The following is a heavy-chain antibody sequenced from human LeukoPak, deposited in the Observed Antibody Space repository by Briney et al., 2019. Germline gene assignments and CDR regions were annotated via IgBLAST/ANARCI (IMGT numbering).Heavy chain of an antibody. D-gene: IGHD3-22*01. CDR1: GGTFSSYA. V-gene: IGHV1-69*05. Sequence: SVEVSCKASGGTFSSYAISWVRQAPGQGLEWMGGIIPIFGTANYAQKFQGRVTITTDGSTSTAYMELSSLRSEDTAVYYCARTAETIYYYDSSGYEPTFDYWGQGTLVTVSS. CDR3: ARTAETIYYYDSSGYEPTFDY. J-gene: IGHJ4*02. CDR2: IIPIFGTA.